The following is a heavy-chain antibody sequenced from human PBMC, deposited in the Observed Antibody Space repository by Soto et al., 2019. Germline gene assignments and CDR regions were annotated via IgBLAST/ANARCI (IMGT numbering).Heavy chain of an antibody. CDR2: ISSSSSYI. J-gene: IGHJ3*02. D-gene: IGHD2-2*01. V-gene: IGHV3-21*01. CDR1: GFTFSSYS. CDR3: ARVPNTKYPVFDI. Sequence: TGGSLRLSCAASGFTFSSYSMNWVRQAPGKGLEWVSSISSSSSYIYYADSVKGRFTISRDNAKNSLYLQMNSLRAEDTAVYYCARVPNTKYPVFDIWGQGTMVTVSS.